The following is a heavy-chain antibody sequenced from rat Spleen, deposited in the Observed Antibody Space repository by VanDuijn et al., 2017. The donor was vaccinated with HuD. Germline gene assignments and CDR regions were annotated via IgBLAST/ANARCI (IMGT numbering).Heavy chain of an antibody. J-gene: IGHJ3*01. CDR1: GFTFSDYG. CDR2: ISYGDSSGHSST. D-gene: IGHD1-11*01. CDR3: AKDPSTTEGILANWFVS. V-gene: IGHV5-29*01. Sequence: EVQLVESGGGLVQPGRSLKLSCAASGFTFSDYGMAWVRQAPTKGLEWVATISYGDSSGHSSTYYRDSVKGRFTISRANAKSTLNLQMDSLRSEDTATYYCAKDPSTTEGILANWFVSWGQGTLVTVSS.